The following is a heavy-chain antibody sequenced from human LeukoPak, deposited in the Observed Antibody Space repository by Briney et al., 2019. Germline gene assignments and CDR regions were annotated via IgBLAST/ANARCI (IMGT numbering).Heavy chain of an antibody. V-gene: IGHV4-59*01. Sequence: TSETLSLTCTVSGGSISTYYWSWIRQPPGKGLEWIGYIHNSGSTNYNASLKSRVTISVDTSKNQFSLKLSSVTAADTAVYYCAREIRAYYYDSSGYDPPNWFDPWGQGTLVTVSS. D-gene: IGHD3-22*01. J-gene: IGHJ5*02. CDR3: AREIRAYYYDSSGYDPPNWFDP. CDR1: GGSISTYY. CDR2: IHNSGST.